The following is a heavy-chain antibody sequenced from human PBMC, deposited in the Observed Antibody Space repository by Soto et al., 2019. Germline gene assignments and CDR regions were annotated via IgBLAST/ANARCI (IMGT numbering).Heavy chain of an antibody. V-gene: IGHV3-30*18. Sequence: QVQLVESGGGVVQPGRSVRVSCAASGFTFSVYGMHWVRQAPGKGLEWVAVMSHDGTNKFYADTVKGRFTISRDNSKNTLYLQMNSLRSEDKAMYYCAKQPPGDWVAMFDHWGQGTLVTVSS. CDR3: AKQPPGDWVAMFDH. CDR2: MSHDGTNK. CDR1: GFTFSVYG. J-gene: IGHJ4*02. D-gene: IGHD2-21*02.